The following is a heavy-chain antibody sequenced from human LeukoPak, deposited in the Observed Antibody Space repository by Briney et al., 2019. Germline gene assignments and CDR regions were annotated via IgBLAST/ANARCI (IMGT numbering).Heavy chain of an antibody. Sequence: GASVTVSLKSSGSGFTVYYRDWVRQGPGQGLGWMGRINPKNGDTDIAQKFQGGVTMTMDTSINTAYMELSRVTSDDTATYYCARVPGENRAFDPWGQGTMVTVSS. D-gene: IGHD7-27*01. V-gene: IGHV1-2*06. CDR3: ARVPGENRAFDP. J-gene: IGHJ3*01. CDR1: GSGFTVYY. CDR2: INPKNGDT.